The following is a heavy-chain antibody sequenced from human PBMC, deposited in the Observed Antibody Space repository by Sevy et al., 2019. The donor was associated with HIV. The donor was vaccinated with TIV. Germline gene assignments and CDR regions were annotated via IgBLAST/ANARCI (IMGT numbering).Heavy chain of an antibody. CDR3: ARDYDYDSSGYDGGAFDI. CDR1: GGSISSYY. Sequence: SETLSLTCTVSGGSISSYYWSWIRQPPGKGLEWIGYIYYSGSTNYNPSLKSRVTISVDTSKNQFSLKLSSVTAADTTVYYCARDYDYDSSGYDGGAFDIWGQGTMVTVSS. CDR2: IYYSGST. V-gene: IGHV4-59*13. D-gene: IGHD3-22*01. J-gene: IGHJ3*02.